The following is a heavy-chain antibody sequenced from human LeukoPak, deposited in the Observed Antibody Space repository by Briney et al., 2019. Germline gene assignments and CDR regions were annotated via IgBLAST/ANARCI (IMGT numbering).Heavy chain of an antibody. V-gene: IGHV3-23*01. CDR2: ISGSGGST. CDR1: GFTFSSYA. D-gene: IGHD1-20*01. J-gene: IGHJ4*02. CDR3: ATSNWNYCDH. Sequence: GGSLRLSCAASGFTFSSYAMTWVRQAPGKGLEWVSIISGSGGSTSYADSVKGRFTISRDNSKNTLYLQMNSLRAEDTAVYYCATSNWNYCDHWGQGTLVTVSS.